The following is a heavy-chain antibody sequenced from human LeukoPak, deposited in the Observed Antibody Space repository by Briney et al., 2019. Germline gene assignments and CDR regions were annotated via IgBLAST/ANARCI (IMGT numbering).Heavy chain of an antibody. D-gene: IGHD3-10*01. CDR3: ARGGWFGGPGHIDY. CDR2: IYYSGST. CDR1: GGSISSYY. Sequence: PSETLSLTCTVSGGSISSYYWSWIRQPPGKGLEWIGYIYYSGSTNYNPSLKSRVTISVDTSKNQFSLKLSSVTAADTAVYYCARGGWFGGPGHIDYWGQGTLVTVSS. J-gene: IGHJ4*02. V-gene: IGHV4-59*01.